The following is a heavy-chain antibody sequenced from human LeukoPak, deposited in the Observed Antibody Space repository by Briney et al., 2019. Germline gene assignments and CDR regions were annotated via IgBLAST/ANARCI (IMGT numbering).Heavy chain of an antibody. CDR1: GFSFSSYA. Sequence: TGGSLRLSCAGSGFSFSSYAMSWVRQAPGKGLKWVSAISGSGGSTYYADSVKGRFTISRDNSKNTLYLQMNSLRAEDTAVYYCAKAGTTVTPESQFDYWGQGTLVTVSS. CDR3: AKAGTTVTPESQFDY. CDR2: ISGSGGST. D-gene: IGHD4-11*01. J-gene: IGHJ4*02. V-gene: IGHV3-23*01.